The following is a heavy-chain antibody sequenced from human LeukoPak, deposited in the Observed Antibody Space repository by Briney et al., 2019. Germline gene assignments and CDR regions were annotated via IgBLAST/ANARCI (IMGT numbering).Heavy chain of an antibody. J-gene: IGHJ3*02. CDR3: ARAGTTVTGGDVFDI. Sequence: GASVNVSCKASGYTFMTFGISWVRQAPGQGLEWMGWISPSSGNTNSAQKSQGRLSMSTDTSKGIAYMHLRSLTPDDTALYYCARAGTTVTGGDVFDIWGQGTMVIVSA. CDR2: ISPSSGNT. D-gene: IGHD1-1*01. V-gene: IGHV1-18*01. CDR1: GYTFMTFG.